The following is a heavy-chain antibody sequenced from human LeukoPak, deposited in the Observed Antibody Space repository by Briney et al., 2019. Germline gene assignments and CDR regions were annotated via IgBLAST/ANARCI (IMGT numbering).Heavy chain of an antibody. Sequence: PGGSLRLSCAASGFTFSSYEMNWVRQGPGMGLEWLSYISSGGETIYYADSVKGRATIFRDNAKNSLFLQLNSLRAEDTAVYYCAGDGRAVAFDIWGQGTMVTVSS. CDR2: ISSGGETI. D-gene: IGHD6-19*01. CDR1: GFTFSSYE. V-gene: IGHV3-48*03. CDR3: AGDGRAVAFDI. J-gene: IGHJ3*02.